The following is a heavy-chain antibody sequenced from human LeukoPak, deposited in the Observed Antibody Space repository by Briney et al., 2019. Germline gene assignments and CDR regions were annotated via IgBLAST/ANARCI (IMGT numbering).Heavy chain of an antibody. Sequence: PSETLSLTCTVSNGSISNYFWSWIRQPPGKGLEWIGYVHHSGTANYNPSLMSRVNISIDTSEYRPSLKLSSVTAADTALYYCASLGGYYESSSYSQLDAFDIWGQGTVVTVSS. V-gene: IGHV4-59*01. J-gene: IGHJ3*02. CDR2: VHHSGTA. D-gene: IGHD3-22*01. CDR3: ASLGGYYESSSYSQLDAFDI. CDR1: NGSISNYF.